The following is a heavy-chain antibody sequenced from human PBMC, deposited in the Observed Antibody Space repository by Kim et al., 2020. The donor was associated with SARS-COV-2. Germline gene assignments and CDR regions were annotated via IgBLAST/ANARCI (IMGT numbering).Heavy chain of an antibody. D-gene: IGHD6-6*01. V-gene: IGHV5-10-1*01. CDR1: GYSFTSYW. Sequence: GESLKISCKGSGYSFTSYWISWVRQMPGKGLEWMGRIDPSDSYTNYSPSFQGHVTISADKSISTAYLQWSSLKASDTAMYYCARHGRISSSTKNWFDPWGQGTLGTVSS. J-gene: IGHJ5*02. CDR2: IDPSDSYT. CDR3: ARHGRISSSTKNWFDP.